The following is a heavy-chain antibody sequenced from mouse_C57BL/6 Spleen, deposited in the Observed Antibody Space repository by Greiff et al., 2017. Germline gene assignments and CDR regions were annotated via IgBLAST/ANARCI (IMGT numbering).Heavy chain of an antibody. D-gene: IGHD2-2*01. CDR1: GFSFNTYA. CDR2: IRSKSNNYAT. V-gene: IGHV10-1*01. J-gene: IGHJ1*03. Sequence: EVQRVESGGGLVQPKGSLKLSCAASGFSFNTYAMNWVRQAPGKGLEWVARIRSKSNNYATYYADSVKDRFTISRDDSESMLYLQMNNLKTEDTAMCYCVSPLIYYGYDGTGFDVWGTGTTVTVSS. CDR3: VSPLIYYGYDGTGFDV.